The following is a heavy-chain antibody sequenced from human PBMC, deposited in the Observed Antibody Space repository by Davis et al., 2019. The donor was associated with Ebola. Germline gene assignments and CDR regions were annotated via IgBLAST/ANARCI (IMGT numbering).Heavy chain of an antibody. CDR1: GYTFTSYG. CDR3: ARGNDIVVVVAATTNWFDP. CDR2: ISAYNGNT. Sequence: ASVKVSCKASGYTFTSYGISWVRQAPGQGLEWMGWISAYNGNTNYAQKLQGRVTMTTDTSTSTAYMELRSLISDDTAVYYCARGNDIVVVVAATTNWFDPWGQGTLVTVSS. D-gene: IGHD2-15*01. V-gene: IGHV1-18*01. J-gene: IGHJ5*02.